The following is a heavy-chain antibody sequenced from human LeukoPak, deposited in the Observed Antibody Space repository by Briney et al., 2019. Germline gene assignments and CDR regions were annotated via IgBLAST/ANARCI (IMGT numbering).Heavy chain of an antibody. Sequence: SVKVSCKASGGTFSRYTINWVRQAPGQGLEWMGGIIPIFGTADYAQKFQGRVTIIADESTNTAYMELSSLRSEDTAVYYCAGVNTTMASARGVDWGQGTLVTVSS. V-gene: IGHV1-69*01. J-gene: IGHJ4*02. CDR2: IIPIFGTA. CDR1: GGTFSRYT. CDR3: AGVNTTMASARGVD. D-gene: IGHD5-18*01.